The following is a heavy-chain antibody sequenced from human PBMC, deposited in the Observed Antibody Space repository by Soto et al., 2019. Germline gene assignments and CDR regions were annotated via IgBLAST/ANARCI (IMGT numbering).Heavy chain of an antibody. D-gene: IGHD6-19*01. Sequence: GVSLRLSCTASGFTVRNYIMKWVRQAPGKGLEWISTITADGGGAFYADSVKGRFTISRDNSKSTRHLQIHNLRAEDTALYYGAKDRGGSGWPEFDWWGQGTQVTVSS. CDR2: ITADGGGA. CDR1: GFTVRNYI. CDR3: AKDRGGSGWPEFDW. V-gene: IGHV3-23*01. J-gene: IGHJ4*02.